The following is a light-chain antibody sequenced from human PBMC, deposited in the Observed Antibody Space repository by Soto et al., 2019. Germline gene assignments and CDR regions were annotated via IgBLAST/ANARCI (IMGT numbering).Light chain of an antibody. CDR2: KAS. CDR1: QSISSW. V-gene: IGKV1-5*03. Sequence: DIQMTQSPSTLSASVGDRVTITCRASQSISSWLAWYQQKPGKAPKLLIYKASSLESGVTSRFSGSGSGTEFNLTISSLQPDDFATYYCQQYNSYQWTFGQGTKVEIK. CDR3: QQYNSYQWT. J-gene: IGKJ1*01.